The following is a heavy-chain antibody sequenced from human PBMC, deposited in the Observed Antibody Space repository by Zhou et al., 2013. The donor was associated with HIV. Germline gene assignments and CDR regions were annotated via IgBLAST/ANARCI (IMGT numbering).Heavy chain of an antibody. CDR3: ARDRFYYDSSGNYGWNRYWYFDV. V-gene: IGHV1-69*05. D-gene: IGHD3-22*01. J-gene: IGHJ2*01. CDR2: IIPNFGTA. Sequence: QVQLVQSGAEVKKPGSSVTVSCKASGGTFTTYAISWVRQAPGQGLEWMGGIIPNFGTANYADNFQGRVSITTDESTSTTYMELNSLTSEDTAVYYCARDRFYYDSSGNYGWNRYWYFDVWGRGTLVTVSS. CDR1: GGTFTTYA.